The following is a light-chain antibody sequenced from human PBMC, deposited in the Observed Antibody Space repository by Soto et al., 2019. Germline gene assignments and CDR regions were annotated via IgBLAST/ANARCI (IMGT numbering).Light chain of an antibody. V-gene: IGKV3-11*01. CDR3: QQRTSSIT. J-gene: IGKJ5*01. Sequence: EIVLTQSPATLSLSPGERATLSCRASQSVANYLAWYQQKPDQTPRLLIFDASNRAPGIPARFSGSGSGTDFTLTISGLEPEDLGVYYCQQRTSSITFGQGTRLEIK. CDR1: QSVANY. CDR2: DAS.